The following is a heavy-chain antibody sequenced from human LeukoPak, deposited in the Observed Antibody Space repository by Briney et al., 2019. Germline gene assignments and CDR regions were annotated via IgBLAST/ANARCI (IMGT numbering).Heavy chain of an antibody. V-gene: IGHV3-23*01. CDR2: IGITSEYI. D-gene: IGHD4-17*01. CDR3: AKDPNGDYVGAFDT. J-gene: IGHJ3*02. CDR1: GFTITAYA. Sequence: GGSLRLSCAASGFTITAYAMSWVRQSPGKGLEWVSGIGITSEYIHYADSVKGRFTISRDNSKNTVYLEMSSLRAEDAAVYYCAKDPNGDYVGAFDTWGQGTMVIVS.